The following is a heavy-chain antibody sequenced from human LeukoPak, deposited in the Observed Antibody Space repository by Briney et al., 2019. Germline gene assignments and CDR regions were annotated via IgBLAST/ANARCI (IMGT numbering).Heavy chain of an antibody. Sequence: PGGSLRLSCVASGFSFSSHRMSWVRQAPGKGLEWVADIKQDGSDSNYLDSVGGRFTISRDNGKNSLYLQMNSLRPEDTAVYYCARDYGSSGYYYNWGQGTLVTVSS. D-gene: IGHD3-22*01. J-gene: IGHJ4*02. CDR3: ARDYGSSGYYYN. CDR1: GFSFSSHR. V-gene: IGHV3-7*03. CDR2: IKQDGSDS.